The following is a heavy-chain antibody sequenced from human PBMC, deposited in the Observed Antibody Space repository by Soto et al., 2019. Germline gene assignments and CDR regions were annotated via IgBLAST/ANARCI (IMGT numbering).Heavy chain of an antibody. CDR1: GFTFTNAW. CDR2: IKSKTAGGTT. CDR3: TSLYYGH. D-gene: IGHD4-17*01. Sequence: GGSLRLSCAASGFTFTNAWMIWVRQAPGKGLEWVGRIKSKTAGGTTDYAAPVQGRFTISRDESRNTLYLQMNSLKTEDTAVYYCTSLYYGHWGQGTLVTVSS. J-gene: IGHJ4*02. V-gene: IGHV3-15*07.